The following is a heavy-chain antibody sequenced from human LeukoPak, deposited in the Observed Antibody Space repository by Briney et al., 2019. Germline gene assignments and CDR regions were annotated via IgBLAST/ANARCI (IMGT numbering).Heavy chain of an antibody. CDR3: MDTAVG. J-gene: IGHJ4*02. CDR2: IYSDGST. Sequence: GGSLRFSCAASGFDVSRYYMTWVRQPPGKGLEWVSVIYSDGSTYYADSVKGRLTISRDNSKNTVYLQMNRLRVEDTAVYSCMDTAVGWGQGTLVTVSS. D-gene: IGHD5-18*01. V-gene: IGHV3-53*05. CDR1: GFDVSRYY.